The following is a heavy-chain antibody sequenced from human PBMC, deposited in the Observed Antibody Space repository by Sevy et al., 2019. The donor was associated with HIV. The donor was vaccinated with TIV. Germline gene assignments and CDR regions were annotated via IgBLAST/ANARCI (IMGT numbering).Heavy chain of an antibody. CDR3: ARGTAGVASL. CDR2: INSDGRIT. J-gene: IGHJ4*02. D-gene: IGHD3-10*01. CDR1: IFTSSNYW. V-gene: IGHV3-74*01. Sequence: GGSLRLSCVVSIFTSSNYWMHWVRQAPGKGLVWVSRINSDGRITTYADSVKGRFTISRDLAKNTLYLQMNSVRVEDTAVYFCARGTAGVASLWGQGTLVTVSS.